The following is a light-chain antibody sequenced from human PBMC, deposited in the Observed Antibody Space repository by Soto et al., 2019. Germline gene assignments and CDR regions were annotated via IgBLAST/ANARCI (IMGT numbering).Light chain of an antibody. CDR3: QQYDSYST. CDR2: DAS. CDR1: QSISSW. Sequence: DIQMTQSPSTLSASVGDRVTITCRASQSISSWLAWYQQKPGKAPKILIYDASTLESGVPSRFSGSGSGTEFTLTISSLQSDDFATYYCQQYDSYSTFGQGTNVEIK. J-gene: IGKJ1*01. V-gene: IGKV1-5*01.